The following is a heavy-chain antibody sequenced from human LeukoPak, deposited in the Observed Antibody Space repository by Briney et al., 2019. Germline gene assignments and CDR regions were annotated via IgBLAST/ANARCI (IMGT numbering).Heavy chain of an antibody. J-gene: IGHJ6*02. CDR3: ARDMLEYCSRTTCYFYGMDV. CDR2: ISSSGST. CDR1: GGSISSYY. D-gene: IGHD2-2*01. Sequence: SETLSLTCTVSGGSISSYYWSWIRQPPGKGLEWIGYISSSGSTNYNPSLKSRVTISVDTSNNQLSLRLSSVTAADTAVYYCARDMLEYCSRTTCYFYGMDVWGQGTRSPSP. V-gene: IGHV4-59*01.